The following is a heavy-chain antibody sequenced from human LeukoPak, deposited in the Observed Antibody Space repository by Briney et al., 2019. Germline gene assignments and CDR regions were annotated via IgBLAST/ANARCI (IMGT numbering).Heavy chain of an antibody. J-gene: IGHJ4*02. D-gene: IGHD4-17*01. V-gene: IGHV4-4*07. CDR2: IYTSGST. Sequence: SETLSLTCTVSGGSISSYYWSWIRQPAGKGLDWIGRIYTSGSTNYNPSLKSRVTMSVDTSKNQFSLKLSSVTAADTAVYYCARDSYGDYVFSMWGQGTLVTVSS. CDR1: GGSISSYY. CDR3: ARDSYGDYVFSM.